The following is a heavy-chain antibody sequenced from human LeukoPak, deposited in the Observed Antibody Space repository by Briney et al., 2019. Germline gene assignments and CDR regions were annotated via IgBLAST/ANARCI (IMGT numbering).Heavy chain of an antibody. Sequence: SETLSLTCTVSGGSISSHYRSWIRQPPGKGLEWIGYIYYTGSTNYNPSLQSRVTISVDTSNNQFSLKLSSVTAADTAVYYCARGGWSHAYWGQGTLVTVSS. J-gene: IGHJ1*01. CDR1: GGSISSHY. D-gene: IGHD6-19*01. CDR2: IYYTGST. V-gene: IGHV4-59*11. CDR3: ARGGWSHAY.